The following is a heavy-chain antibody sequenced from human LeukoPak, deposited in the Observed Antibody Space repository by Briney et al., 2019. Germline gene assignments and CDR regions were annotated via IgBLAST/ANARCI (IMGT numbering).Heavy chain of an antibody. CDR1: GFSFSCHA. J-gene: IGHJ4*02. D-gene: IGHD3-9*01. Sequence: PGGSLRLSCAASGFSFSCHAMRWVRQAPGKGLEWVSSISGSGGSSAYADSVKGRFTISRDSSKNTLYLQMNSLRAQDTAVHYCAKGGAYDLLTGSDFDHWGQGTLVTVSS. CDR2: ISGSGGSS. CDR3: AKGGAYDLLTGSDFDH. V-gene: IGHV3-23*01.